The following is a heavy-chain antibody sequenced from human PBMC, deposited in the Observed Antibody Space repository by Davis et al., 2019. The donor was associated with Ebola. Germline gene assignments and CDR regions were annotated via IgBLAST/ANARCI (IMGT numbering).Heavy chain of an antibody. D-gene: IGHD3-3*01. CDR2: ISYDGSNK. J-gene: IGHJ6*04. CDR1: GFTFSSYA. Sequence: GGSLRLSCGASGFTFSSYAMHWVRQAPGKGLEWVAVISYDGSNKHYADSVKGRFTISRDNSKNTLYLQMNSLRAEDTAVYYCAKSGLSFGVVKYHYGMDVWGKGTTVTVSS. CDR3: AKSGLSFGVVKYHYGMDV. V-gene: IGHV3-30-3*02.